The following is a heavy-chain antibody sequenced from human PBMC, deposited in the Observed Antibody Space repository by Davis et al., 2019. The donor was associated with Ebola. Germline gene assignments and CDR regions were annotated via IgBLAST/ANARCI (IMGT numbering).Heavy chain of an antibody. Sequence: GESLKISCAASGFSFSNYDMHWVRQAPGRGLEWVSFIRYDGSNKYYADSVKGRFTISRDNSRNSLYLQMSGLRAEDTAVYYCARVLGRHRPLGFDYWGQGTLVTVSS. CDR2: IRYDGSNK. CDR3: ARVLGRHRPLGFDY. D-gene: IGHD3-16*01. CDR1: GFSFSNYD. V-gene: IGHV3-30*02. J-gene: IGHJ4*02.